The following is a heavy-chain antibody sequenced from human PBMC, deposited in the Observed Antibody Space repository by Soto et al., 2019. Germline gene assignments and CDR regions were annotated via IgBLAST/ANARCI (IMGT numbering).Heavy chain of an antibody. CDR3: ARCGNCHSSSYYHDDWFDP. D-gene: IGHD3-22*01. V-gene: IGHV1-3*01. CDR1: GYTFITYV. Sequence: GASVKVSCKASGYTFITYVMHWVRQAPGQRLEWMGRINGGNGNTDYSQKFQGRLTITRDTSASTVYMELSSLRSEDTAVYYCARCGNCHSSSYYHDDWFDPWGQGTLVTVS. CDR2: INGGNGNT. J-gene: IGHJ5*02.